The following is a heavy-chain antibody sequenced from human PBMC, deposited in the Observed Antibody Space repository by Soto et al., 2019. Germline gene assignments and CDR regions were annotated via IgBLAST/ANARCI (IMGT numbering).Heavy chain of an antibody. CDR3: AKVAMLWFGEGMDV. D-gene: IGHD3-10*01. J-gene: IGHJ6*02. V-gene: IGHV3-23*01. CDR1: GFNFNNFA. Sequence: EVQLMESGGGLVQPGGSQRLSCAASGFNFNNFAMSWVRQAPGKGLQWVSALSGTGGSTYSADSVKGRFTISRDNSKNTLYLQMNSLRVEDTAVYYCAKVAMLWFGEGMDVWGQGTTVTVSS. CDR2: LSGTGGST.